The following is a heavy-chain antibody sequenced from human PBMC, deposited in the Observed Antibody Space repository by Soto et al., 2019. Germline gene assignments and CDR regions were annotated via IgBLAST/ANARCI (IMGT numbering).Heavy chain of an antibody. D-gene: IGHD3-16*01. CDR1: GFTFSSYG. V-gene: IGHV3-33*01. CDR2: IWHDGSNK. Sequence: GGSLRLSCAASGFTFSSYGMHWVRQAPGKGLEWVAVIWHDGSNKYYADSVKDRFTISRDNSKNTLYLQMNSLRAEDTAVYYCASYRGALYFESWGPGILVTVSS. CDR3: ASYRGALYFES. J-gene: IGHJ4*02.